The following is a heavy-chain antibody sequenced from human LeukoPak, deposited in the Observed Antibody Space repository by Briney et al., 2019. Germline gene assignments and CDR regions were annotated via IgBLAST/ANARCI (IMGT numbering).Heavy chain of an antibody. CDR2: ISDSGGRT. D-gene: IGHD5/OR15-5a*01. V-gene: IGHV3-23*01. CDR1: GITLSNYG. J-gene: IGHJ6*02. CDR3: ARSWLVYYWYYGMDV. Sequence: GGSLRLSCAVSGITLSNYGTSWVRQAPGKGLEWVAGISDSGGRTNYADSVKGRFTISRDNPKNTLYLQMNSLRAEDTAVYYCARSWLVYYWYYGMDVWGQGTTVTVSS.